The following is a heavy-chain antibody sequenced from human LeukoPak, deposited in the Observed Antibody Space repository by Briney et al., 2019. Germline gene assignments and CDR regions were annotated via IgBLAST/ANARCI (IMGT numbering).Heavy chain of an antibody. J-gene: IGHJ4*02. CDR3: ARDRVYCGSTSCNAYYFDY. D-gene: IGHD2-2*01. CDR1: GFSFSGYW. CDR2: INSDGSIT. Sequence: QPGGSLRLSCAASGFSFSGYWLHRVRQAPGKGLVWVSRINSDGSITTYADSAKGRFTISRDNAKNTMYLQMNSLRAEDTAVYYCARDRVYCGSTSCNAYYFDYWGQGTLVTVSS. V-gene: IGHV3-74*01.